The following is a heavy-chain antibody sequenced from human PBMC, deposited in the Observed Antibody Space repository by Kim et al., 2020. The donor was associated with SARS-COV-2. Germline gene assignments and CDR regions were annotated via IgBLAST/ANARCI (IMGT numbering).Heavy chain of an antibody. J-gene: IGHJ4*02. V-gene: IGHV1-18*01. D-gene: IGHD6-19*01. CDR3: ARAHRQYSSGWSDFDY. Sequence: KLQGRVTMTTDTSTSTAYMELRSLRSDDTAVYYCARAHRQYSSGWSDFDYWGQGTLVTVSS.